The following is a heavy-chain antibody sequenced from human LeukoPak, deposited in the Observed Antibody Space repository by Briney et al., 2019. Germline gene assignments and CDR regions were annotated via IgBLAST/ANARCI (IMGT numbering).Heavy chain of an antibody. D-gene: IGHD3-10*01. J-gene: IGHJ4*02. CDR2: ISGSGGST. CDR1: GFTFSSYA. CDR3: AKDQVRASGPY. Sequence: GGSLRLSCAASGFTFSSYAMSWVRRAPGKGLEWVSAISGSGGSTYYADSVKGRFTNSRDNSKNTLYLQMNSLRAEDTAVYYCAKDQVRASGPYGGQGTLVTVSS. V-gene: IGHV3-23*01.